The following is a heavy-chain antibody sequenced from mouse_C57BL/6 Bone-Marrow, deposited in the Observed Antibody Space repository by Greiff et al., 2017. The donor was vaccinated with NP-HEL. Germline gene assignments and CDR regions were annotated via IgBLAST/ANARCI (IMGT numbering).Heavy chain of an antibody. CDR3: ARAYYGSSYGAMDY. Sequence: QVQLQQPGAELVKPGASVKLSCKASGYTFTSYWMHWVKQRPGQGLEWIGMIHPNSGSTNYNEKFKSKATLTVDKSYSTAYMQLSSLTSEDSAVYYCARAYYGSSYGAMDYWGQGTSVTVSS. V-gene: IGHV1-64*01. CDR2: IHPNSGST. CDR1: GYTFTSYW. D-gene: IGHD1-1*01. J-gene: IGHJ4*01.